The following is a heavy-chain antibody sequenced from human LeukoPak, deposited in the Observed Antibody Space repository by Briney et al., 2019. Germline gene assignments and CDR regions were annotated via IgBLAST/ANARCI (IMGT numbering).Heavy chain of an antibody. CDR3: ARVNGGGFDH. D-gene: IGHD3-10*01. Sequence: PGRSLRLSCAASGFTFSSYGMHWVRQAPGKGLEWVAVIIYDGSNKYYADSVKGRFTISSHNSKNTLYLQMNSLRAEDTAVYYCARVNGGGFDHWGQGTLVTVSA. CDR2: IIYDGSNK. CDR1: GFTFSSYG. J-gene: IGHJ4*02. V-gene: IGHV3-30*03.